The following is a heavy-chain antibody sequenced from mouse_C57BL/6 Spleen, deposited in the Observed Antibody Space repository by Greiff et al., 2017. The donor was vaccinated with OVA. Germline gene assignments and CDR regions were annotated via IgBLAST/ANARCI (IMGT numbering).Heavy chain of an antibody. J-gene: IGHJ3*01. D-gene: IGHD2-4*01. Sequence: QVQLQQPGAELVKPGASVKMSYKASGYTFTSYWITWVKQRPGQGLEWIGDIYPGSGSTNYNEKFKSKATLTVDTSSSTAYMQLSSLTSEDSAVYYCARYYDYDAWFAYWGQGTLVTVSA. CDR2: IYPGSGST. CDR3: ARYYDYDAWFAY. CDR1: GYTFTSYW. V-gene: IGHV1-55*01.